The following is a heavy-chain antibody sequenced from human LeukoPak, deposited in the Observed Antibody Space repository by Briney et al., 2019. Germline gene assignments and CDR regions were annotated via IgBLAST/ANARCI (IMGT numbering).Heavy chain of an antibody. J-gene: IGHJ4*02. D-gene: IGHD3-9*01. CDR2: MNPKSGNT. CDR1: GYTFTRYD. V-gene: IGHV1-8*01. Sequence: GASVKVSCKASGYTFTRYDINWVRQATGQGLEWMGWMNPKSGNTGYVQKFQGRVTMTRNTSISTAYMELSSLRSEDTAVYYCARGRESYDILTGYYDYWGQGTLVTVSS. CDR3: ARGRESYDILTGYYDY.